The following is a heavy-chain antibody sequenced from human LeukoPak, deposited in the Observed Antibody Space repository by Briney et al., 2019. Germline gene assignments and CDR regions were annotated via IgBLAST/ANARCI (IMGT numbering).Heavy chain of an antibody. CDR3: ARQNTIFGVVITQYDAFDI. CDR2: IYTSGST. CDR1: GGSINSYY. Sequence: SETLSLTCTVSGGSINSYYWSWIRQPPGKGLEWIGYIYTSGSTNYNPSLKSRVTISVDTSKNQFSLKLSSVTAADTAVYYCARQNTIFGVVITQYDAFDIWGQGTMVTVSS. V-gene: IGHV4-4*09. D-gene: IGHD3-3*01. J-gene: IGHJ3*02.